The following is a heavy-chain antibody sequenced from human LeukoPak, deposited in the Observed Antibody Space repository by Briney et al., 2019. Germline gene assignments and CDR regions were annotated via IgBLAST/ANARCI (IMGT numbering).Heavy chain of an antibody. CDR1: GYTFTGYY. D-gene: IGHD5-12*01. Sequence: ASVKVSCKASGYTFTGYYMHWVRQAPGQGLEWMGWINPNSGGTNYAQKFQGRVTMTRDTSISTAYMELSGLRSDDTAVYYCARDQEDIVATIRAWSFDYWGQGTLVTVSS. CDR2: INPNSGGT. J-gene: IGHJ4*02. CDR3: ARDQEDIVATIRAWSFDY. V-gene: IGHV1-2*02.